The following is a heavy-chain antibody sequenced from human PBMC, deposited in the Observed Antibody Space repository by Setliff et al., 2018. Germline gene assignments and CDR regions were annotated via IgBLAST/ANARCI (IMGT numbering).Heavy chain of an antibody. D-gene: IGHD2-15*01. J-gene: IGHJ4*02. CDR1: GGSISYNY. V-gene: IGHV4-4*07. CDR3: ARENGYCSGGDCYFMFDY. Sequence: PSETLSLTCTVSGGSISYNYWSWIRQPAGKGLQWIGRINTSGSTNYNPSLKSRVTLSLDTAKNQFSLELRAVTAADTALYYCARENGYCSGGDCYFMFDYWGQGTLVTVSS. CDR2: INTSGST.